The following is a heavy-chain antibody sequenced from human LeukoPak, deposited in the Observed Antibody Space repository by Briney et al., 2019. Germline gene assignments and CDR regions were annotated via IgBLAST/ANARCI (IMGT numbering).Heavy chain of an antibody. Sequence: SETLSLTCTVSGYSISSGYYWGWIRQPPGKGLEWIVSTHHTGSTYHNPSLKSRVTISVDTSKNQFSLKLSSVTAADTAVYYCAKYLQQMLPSRWFDPWGQGTLVTVSS. CDR3: AKYLQQMLPSRWFDP. J-gene: IGHJ5*02. CDR2: THHTGST. CDR1: GYSISSGYY. V-gene: IGHV4-38-2*02. D-gene: IGHD6-13*01.